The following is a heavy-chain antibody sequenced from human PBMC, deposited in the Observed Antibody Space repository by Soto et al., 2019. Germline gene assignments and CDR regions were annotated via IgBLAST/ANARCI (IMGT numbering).Heavy chain of an antibody. Sequence: GASVKVSCKASGGTFSSYAISWVRQAPGQGLEWMGGIIPIFGTANYAQKFQGRVTITADESTSTAYMELSSLRSEDTAVYYCARDQWGTAMVTRPFDYWGQGTLVTVSS. CDR1: GGTFSSYA. V-gene: IGHV1-69*13. J-gene: IGHJ4*02. CDR3: ARDQWGTAMVTRPFDY. D-gene: IGHD5-18*01. CDR2: IIPIFGTA.